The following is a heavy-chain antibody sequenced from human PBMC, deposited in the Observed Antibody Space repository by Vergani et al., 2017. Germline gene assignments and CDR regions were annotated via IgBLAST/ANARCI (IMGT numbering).Heavy chain of an antibody. CDR1: GGSISSGGYY. Sequence: QVQLQESGPGLVKPSQTLSLTCTVSGGSISSGGYYWSWIRQHPGKGLEWIGYIYYSGSTYYNPSLKSRVTIAVDTSKNQFSLKLSSVTAADTAVYYCARWVQAGGERFLDYWGQGTLVTVSS. CDR3: ARWVQAGGERFLDY. J-gene: IGHJ4*02. V-gene: IGHV4-31*03. CDR2: IYYSGST. D-gene: IGHD3-16*01.